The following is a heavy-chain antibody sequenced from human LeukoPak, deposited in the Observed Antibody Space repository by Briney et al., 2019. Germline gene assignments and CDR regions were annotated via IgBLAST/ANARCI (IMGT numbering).Heavy chain of an antibody. CDR1: GGSFSGYY. J-gene: IGHJ4*02. CDR3: ARDGRYYGSGSPSY. Sequence: SETLSLTCAVYGGSFSGYYWSWIRQPPGKGLEWIGYIYYSGSTYYNPSLKSRVTISVDTSKNQFSLKLSSVTAADTAVYYCARDGRYYGSGSPSYWGQGTLVTVSS. CDR2: IYYSGST. V-gene: IGHV4-34*01. D-gene: IGHD3-10*01.